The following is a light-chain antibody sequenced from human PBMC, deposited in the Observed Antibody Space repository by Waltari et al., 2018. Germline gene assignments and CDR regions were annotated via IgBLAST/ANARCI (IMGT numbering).Light chain of an antibody. Sequence: QSALTQPASVSGSLGQSVTSFCAGTSNDVGGYNSVSWYQEHPGQAPRVIIYDGSDRPSGVSDRFSGSKSGNTASLTISGLQAEDEADYYCSSQSSNDVVLFGGGTKLTVL. V-gene: IGLV2-14*01. CDR2: DGS. CDR3: SSQSSNDVVL. J-gene: IGLJ2*01. CDR1: SNDVGGYNS.